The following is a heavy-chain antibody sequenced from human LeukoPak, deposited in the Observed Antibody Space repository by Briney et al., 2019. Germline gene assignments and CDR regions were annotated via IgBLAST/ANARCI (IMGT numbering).Heavy chain of an antibody. Sequence: GGSLRLSCAASGFTFSSYAMSWVRQAPGKGLEWVSSISGSGGSTYYADSVKGRFTISRDNSKNTLYLQMNSLRAEDTAVYYCAKIAPLTRRPGIIAARKFDYWGQGTLVTVSS. D-gene: IGHD6-6*01. CDR2: ISGSGGST. J-gene: IGHJ4*02. CDR3: AKIAPLTRRPGIIAARKFDY. CDR1: GFTFSSYA. V-gene: IGHV3-23*01.